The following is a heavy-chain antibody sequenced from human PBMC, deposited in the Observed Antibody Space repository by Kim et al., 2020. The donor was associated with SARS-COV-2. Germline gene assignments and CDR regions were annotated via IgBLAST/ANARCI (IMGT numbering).Heavy chain of an antibody. CDR3: ARVATYSSILPPGYNWFDP. D-gene: IGHD6-13*01. CDR1: GGSFSGYY. V-gene: IGHV4-34*01. CDR2: INHSGST. J-gene: IGHJ5*02. Sequence: SETLSLTCAVYGGSFSGYYWSWIRQPPGKGLEWIGEINHSGSTNYNPSLKSRVTISVDTSKNQFSLKLSSVTAADTAVYYCARVATYSSILPPGYNWFDPWGQGTLVTVSS.